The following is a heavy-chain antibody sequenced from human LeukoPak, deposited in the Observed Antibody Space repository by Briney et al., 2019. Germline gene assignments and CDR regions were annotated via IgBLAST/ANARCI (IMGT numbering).Heavy chain of an antibody. V-gene: IGHV1-58*02. CDR1: GFTFTSSA. CDR3: AAIRAAAGLTSYFDY. Sequence: TSVKVSCKASGFTFTSSAMQWVRQARGQRLEWIGWIVVGSGNTNYAQKFQERVTITRDMSTSTAYMELSSLRSEDTAVYYCAAIRAAAGLTSYFDYWGQGTLVTVSS. J-gene: IGHJ4*02. CDR2: IVVGSGNT. D-gene: IGHD6-13*01.